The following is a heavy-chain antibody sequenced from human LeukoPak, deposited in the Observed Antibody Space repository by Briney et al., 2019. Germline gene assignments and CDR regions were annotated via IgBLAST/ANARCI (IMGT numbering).Heavy chain of an antibody. CDR2: VDHTGST. J-gene: IGHJ4*02. V-gene: IGHV4-59*12. CDR1: GGSFNSYY. D-gene: IGHD5-18*01. CDR3: ARSPTKRVTEDY. Sequence: PSETLSLTCAVSGGSFNSYYWSWIRQPPGKGLEWIGYVDHTGSTKFNPSLNGRVSISRDTSNNFFSLKLTSVTAADTAVYYCARSPTKRVTEDYWGQGTLVTVSS.